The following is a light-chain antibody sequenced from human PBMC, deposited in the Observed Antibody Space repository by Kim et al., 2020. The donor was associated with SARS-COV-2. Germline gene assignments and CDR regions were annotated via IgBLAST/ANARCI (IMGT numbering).Light chain of an antibody. CDR3: LQHNSYPLT. Sequence: ASVGDRVPITCRASQGIRNYLCWYQQQPGKAPQLLFYASSSLQSGVPSSFSGGGSGAEFTLTISILQPEDFASYYCLQHNSYPLTFGGGTKVDIK. V-gene: IGKV1-17*01. J-gene: IGKJ4*01. CDR2: ASS. CDR1: QGIRNY.